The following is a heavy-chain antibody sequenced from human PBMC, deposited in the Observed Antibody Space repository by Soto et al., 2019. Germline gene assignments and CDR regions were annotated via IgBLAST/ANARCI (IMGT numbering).Heavy chain of an antibody. CDR1: GFTFSSYC. CDR3: ARARYYYDSRWFDP. CDR2: IKQDGSEK. Sequence: GGSLRLSCAASGFTFSSYCMSWVRQAPGKGLEWVANIKQDGSEKYYVDSVKGRFTISRDNAKNSLYLQMNSLRAEDTAVYYCARARYYYDSRWFDPWGQGTLVTVSS. D-gene: IGHD3-22*01. V-gene: IGHV3-7*03. J-gene: IGHJ5*02.